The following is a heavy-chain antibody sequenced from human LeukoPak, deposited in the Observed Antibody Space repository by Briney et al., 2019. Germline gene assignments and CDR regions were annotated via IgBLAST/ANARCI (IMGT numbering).Heavy chain of an antibody. Sequence: GGSLRLSCSASGFTFSGYDMYWVRQAPGKGLEFVSAISSNGGDTSYADSVKGRFTISRDNSKNTLSPQMSSLRAEDTAVYYCVRDPSLYTNNSAYWGQGTLVTVSS. D-gene: IGHD2-2*02. J-gene: IGHJ4*02. CDR2: ISSNGGDT. CDR1: GFTFSGYD. CDR3: VRDPSLYTNNSAY. V-gene: IGHV3-64D*06.